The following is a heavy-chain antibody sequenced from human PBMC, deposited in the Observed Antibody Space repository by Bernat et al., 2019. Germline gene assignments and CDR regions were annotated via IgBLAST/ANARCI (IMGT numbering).Heavy chain of an antibody. Sequence: EVPLLESGGGLVQPGGSLRLSCAASGFTFNNYAMSWVRQAPGKGLEWVSAISGTGGTTYYADSVKGRFTISRDNFRNTLYLQMNSLRAGDTAVYYCAKDSKGQYCSSTSCQRDYYYYYMDVWGKGNTVTVSS. CDR1: GFTFNNYA. V-gene: IGHV3-23*01. J-gene: IGHJ6*03. D-gene: IGHD2-2*01. CDR2: ISGTGGTT. CDR3: AKDSKGQYCSSTSCQRDYYYYYMDV.